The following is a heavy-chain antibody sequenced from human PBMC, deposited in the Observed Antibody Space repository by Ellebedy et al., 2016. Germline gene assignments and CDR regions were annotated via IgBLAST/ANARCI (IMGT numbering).Heavy chain of an antibody. CDR1: GFTFSSYG. D-gene: IGHD4-17*01. Sequence: GGSLRLSXAASGFTFSSYGMHWVRQAPGKGLEWVAVISYDGSNKYYADSVKGRFTISRDNSKNTLYLQMNSLRAEDTAVYYCAKDYGDYGDYGEYYFDYWGQGTLVTVSS. V-gene: IGHV3-30*18. CDR3: AKDYGDYGDYGEYYFDY. J-gene: IGHJ4*02. CDR2: ISYDGSNK.